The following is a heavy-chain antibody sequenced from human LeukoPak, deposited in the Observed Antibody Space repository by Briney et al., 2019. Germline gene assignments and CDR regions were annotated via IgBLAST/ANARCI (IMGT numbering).Heavy chain of an antibody. D-gene: IGHD6-13*01. CDR2: IYSGGST. Sequence: PGGSLRLSCAASGFTVSSNYMSWVRQAPGKGLEWVSVIYSGGSTYYADSVKGRFTISRDNAKNSLYLQMNSLRAEDTAVYYCARDVSSSPPRVFDYWGQGTLVTVSS. V-gene: IGHV3-53*01. J-gene: IGHJ4*02. CDR1: GFTVSSNY. CDR3: ARDVSSSPPRVFDY.